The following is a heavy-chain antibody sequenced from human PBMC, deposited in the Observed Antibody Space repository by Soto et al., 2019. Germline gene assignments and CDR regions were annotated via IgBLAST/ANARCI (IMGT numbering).Heavy chain of an antibody. J-gene: IGHJ4*02. Sequence: QVQLVQSGAEVKKPGASVKVSCKASGYTFTSYAMHWVRQAPGQRLEWMGWINAGNGNTKYSQKFQGRVTITRDTSASTAYMELSSLRSEDTAVYYCAVYDFWSGHFDYWGQGTLVTVSS. CDR2: INAGNGNT. V-gene: IGHV1-3*01. CDR1: GYTFTSYA. D-gene: IGHD3-3*01. CDR3: AVYDFWSGHFDY.